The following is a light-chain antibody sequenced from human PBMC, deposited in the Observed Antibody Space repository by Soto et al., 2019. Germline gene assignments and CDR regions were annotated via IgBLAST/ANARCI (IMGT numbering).Light chain of an antibody. CDR2: VAS. V-gene: IGKV3-15*01. Sequence: EIVMTQSPATLSVSPGERATLSCRASQSVTRNLAWYQQKTGQAPRLLIYVASTRATGIPARFSGSGSGTEFTLTISSLQSEDGAVYFCQQYDNWPPWTFGQGTKVEIK. CDR1: QSVTRN. J-gene: IGKJ1*01. CDR3: QQYDNWPPWT.